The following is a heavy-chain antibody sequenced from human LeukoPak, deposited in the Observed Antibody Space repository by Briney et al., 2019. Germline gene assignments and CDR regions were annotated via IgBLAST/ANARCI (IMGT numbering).Heavy chain of an antibody. CDR3: AREMDTAMVLDY. CDR1: GYTFTGYY. CDR2: INPNSGGT. J-gene: IGHJ4*02. V-gene: IGHV1-2*02. Sequence: ASVKVSCKASGYTFTGYYMHWVGQAPGQGLEWMGWINPNSGGTNYAQKFQGRVTMTRDTSISTAYMELSRLRSDDTAVYYCAREMDTAMVLDYWGQGTLVTVSS. D-gene: IGHD5-18*01.